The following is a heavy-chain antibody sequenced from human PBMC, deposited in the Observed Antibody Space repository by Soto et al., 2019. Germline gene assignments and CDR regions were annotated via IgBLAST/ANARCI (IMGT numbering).Heavy chain of an antibody. Sequence: TLSPTCAHYGGAFNGYSWSSIRQPPGKGLEWIGEINDSGSTNYNPSLKSRVTISVDTSKNQFSLKLSSVTAAETAVYYCARGRASNCSDYWGQGILVTVS. CDR3: ARGRASNCSDY. CDR2: INDSGST. CDR1: GGAFNGYS. J-gene: IGHJ4*02. D-gene: IGHD6-13*01. V-gene: IGHV4-34*01.